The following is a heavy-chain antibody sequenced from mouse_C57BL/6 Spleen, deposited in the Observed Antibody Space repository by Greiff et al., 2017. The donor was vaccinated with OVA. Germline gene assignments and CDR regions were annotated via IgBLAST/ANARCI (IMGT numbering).Heavy chain of an antibody. CDR2: INPSNGGT. CDR3: ARTRYPYGSSLYYAMDY. Sequence: QVQLKQPGTELVKPGASVKLSCKASGYTFTSYWMHWVKQRPGQGLEWIGNINPSNGGTNYNEKFKSKATLTVDKSSSTAYMQLSSLTSEDSAVYYCARTRYPYGSSLYYAMDYWGQGTSVTVSS. J-gene: IGHJ4*01. CDR1: GYTFTSYW. V-gene: IGHV1-53*01. D-gene: IGHD1-1*01.